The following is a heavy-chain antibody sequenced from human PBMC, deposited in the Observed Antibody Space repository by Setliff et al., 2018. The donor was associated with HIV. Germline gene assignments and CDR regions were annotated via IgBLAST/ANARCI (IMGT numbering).Heavy chain of an antibody. Sequence: SGGSLRLSCVASGFIFSDYWMSWVRQAPGKGLEWVANIKQDGSDKYYVESVKGRFSLSRDNTRRSLYLQMNSLRAEDTAVFYCARDTSRSGWYYFDYWGQGTLVTVSS. CDR1: GFIFSDYW. V-gene: IGHV3-7*05. CDR3: ARDTSRSGWYYFDY. J-gene: IGHJ4*02. D-gene: IGHD6-19*01. CDR2: IKQDGSDK.